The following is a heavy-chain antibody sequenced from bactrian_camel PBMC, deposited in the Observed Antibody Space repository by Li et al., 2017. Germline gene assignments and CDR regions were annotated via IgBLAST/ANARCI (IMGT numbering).Heavy chain of an antibody. V-gene: IGHV3S53*01. CDR1: GVRTGPYC. CDR2: IARGGNV. J-gene: IGHJ4*01. CDR3: AAALQPSDECLLIEHRYQN. Sequence: HVQLVESGGGSVQTGGSLRLSCAASGVRTGPYCMGWFRQTPGKQREGVAVIARGGNVKYGDSVQGRFAISQDSAENTVYLQMTSLKPEDTAMYYCAAALQPSDECLLIEHRYQNWGQGTQVTVSS. D-gene: IGHD2*01.